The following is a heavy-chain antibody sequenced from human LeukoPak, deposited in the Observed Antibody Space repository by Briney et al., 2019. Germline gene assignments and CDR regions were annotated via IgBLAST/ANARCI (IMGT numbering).Heavy chain of an antibody. J-gene: IGHJ4*01. CDR2: IGHFAGDI. CDR1: GFTFKSAS. D-gene: IGHD1-1*01. Sequence: GGSLRLSCVATGFTFKSASMSWVRQAPGKGLEWVAFIGHFAGDIFYADSVKGRFNISRDDAKDTVYLQMNSLRVDDTAVYFCARDPYTGSMFDYWGHGTLVTVSS. V-gene: IGHV3-21*01. CDR3: ARDPYTGSMFDY.